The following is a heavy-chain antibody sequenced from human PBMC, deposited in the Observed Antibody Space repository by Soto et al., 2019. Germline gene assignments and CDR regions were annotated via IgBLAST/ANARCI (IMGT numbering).Heavy chain of an antibody. Sequence: SETLSLTCTVSGGSISSYYWSWIRQPPGKGLEWIGYIYYSGSTNYNPSLKSRVTISIDTSKSHFSLKLSSLTAADTAVYYCARGPAVAGAGWWFAPWGQGTLVTVSS. D-gene: IGHD6-19*01. V-gene: IGHV4-59*01. CDR3: ARGPAVAGAGWWFAP. CDR2: IYYSGST. CDR1: GGSISSYY. J-gene: IGHJ5*02.